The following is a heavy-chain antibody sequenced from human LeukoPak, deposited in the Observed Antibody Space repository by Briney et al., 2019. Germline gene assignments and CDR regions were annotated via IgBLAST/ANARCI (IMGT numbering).Heavy chain of an antibody. CDR2: IYSSGST. V-gene: IGHV4-39*01. J-gene: IGHJ5*02. CDR3: ARHQNRSGSRGWLDP. D-gene: IGHD6-19*01. CDR1: GDSISSSTYY. Sequence: NPSETLSLTCTVSGDSISSSTYYWGWIRQTPGKGPEYIGSIYSSGSTYYNPSLKSRVTISVDTSKNQFSLKLSSVTAADTAVYYCARHQNRSGSRGWLDPWGQGTLVTVSS.